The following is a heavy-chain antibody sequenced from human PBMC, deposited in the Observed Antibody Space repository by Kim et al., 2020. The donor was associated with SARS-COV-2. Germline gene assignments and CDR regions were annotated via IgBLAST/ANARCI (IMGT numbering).Heavy chain of an antibody. CDR1: GFTFGDYA. D-gene: IGHD3-3*01. CDR2: ISWNSGSI. CDR3: AKTRYDFWSELDY. V-gene: IGHV3-9*01. Sequence: GGSLRLSCAASGFTFGDYAMHWVRQAPGKGLEWVSGISWNSGSIGYADSVKGRFTISRDNAKNSLYLQMNSLRAEDTALYYCAKTRYDFWSELDYWGQGTLVTVSS. J-gene: IGHJ4*02.